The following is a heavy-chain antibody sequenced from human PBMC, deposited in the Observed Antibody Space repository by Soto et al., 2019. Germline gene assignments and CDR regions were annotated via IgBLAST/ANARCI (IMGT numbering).Heavy chain of an antibody. D-gene: IGHD3-10*01. V-gene: IGHV4-34*01. Sequence: QVQLQQWGAGLLKPSETLSLTCAVYGGSFSGYYWSWIRQPPGKGLEWIGEINHSGSTNYNPSLKSRVTISVDTSKNQFSLKLSSVTAADTAVYYCARGPLRITMVRGVRWYFDYWGQGTLVTVSS. CDR2: INHSGST. CDR1: GGSFSGYY. J-gene: IGHJ4*02. CDR3: ARGPLRITMVRGVRWYFDY.